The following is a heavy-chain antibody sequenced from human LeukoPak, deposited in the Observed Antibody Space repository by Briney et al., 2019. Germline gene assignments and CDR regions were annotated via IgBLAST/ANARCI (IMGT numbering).Heavy chain of an antibody. CDR2: IYYGGST. CDR3: ARGQGGSGYYY. V-gene: IGHV4-59*01. D-gene: IGHD3-22*01. CDR1: GGSINSYY. J-gene: IGHJ4*02. Sequence: PSETLSLTCTISGGSINSYYWSWIRQPPGKGLEWIGYIYYGGSTNYNPSLKSRVAISVDPSKNQFSLRLTSVTAADTAVYYCARGQGGSGYYYWGQGTLVTVSS.